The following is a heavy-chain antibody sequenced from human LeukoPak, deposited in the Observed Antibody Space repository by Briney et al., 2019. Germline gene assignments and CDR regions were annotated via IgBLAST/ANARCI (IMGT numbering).Heavy chain of an antibody. D-gene: IGHD2-21*02. CDR2: IDAGSGNT. Sequence: ASVKVSCKASGYTFTSYAVHWVRQAPGQRPEWMGWIDAGSGNTGCSQEFQGRVTITRDTSASTAYMELSSLTSEDTAVYYCARRGVTTQYSFYAMAVWGQGTAVTVSS. CDR1: GYTFTSYA. J-gene: IGHJ6*02. V-gene: IGHV1-3*01. CDR3: ARRGVTTQYSFYAMAV.